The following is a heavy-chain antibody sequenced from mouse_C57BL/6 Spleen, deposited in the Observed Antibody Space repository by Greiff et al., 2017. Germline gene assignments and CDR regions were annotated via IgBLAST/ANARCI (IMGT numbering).Heavy chain of an antibody. CDR2: IDPETGGT. J-gene: IGHJ4*01. CDR3: TRDGSSYAMDY. V-gene: IGHV1-15*01. D-gene: IGHD1-1*01. Sequence: VQLQQSGAELVRPGASVTLSCKASGYTFTDYEMHWVKQTPVHGLEWIGAIDPETGGTAYNQKFKGKAILTADKSSSTAYMELRSLTSEDSAVYYCTRDGSSYAMDYWGQGTSVTVSS. CDR1: GYTFTDYE.